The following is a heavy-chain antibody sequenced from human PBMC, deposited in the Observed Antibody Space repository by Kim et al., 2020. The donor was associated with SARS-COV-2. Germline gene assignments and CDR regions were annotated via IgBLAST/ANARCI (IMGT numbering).Heavy chain of an antibody. V-gene: IGHV4-30-2*01. J-gene: IGHJ4*02. CDR3: ARGDEWELLDY. D-gene: IGHD1-26*01. Sequence: SYNPSLKSRVTISVDRSKNQFSLKLSSVTAADTAVYYCARGDEWELLDYWGQGTLVTVSS.